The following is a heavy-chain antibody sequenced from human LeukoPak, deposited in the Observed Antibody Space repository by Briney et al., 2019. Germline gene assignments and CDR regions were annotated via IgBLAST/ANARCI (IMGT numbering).Heavy chain of an antibody. Sequence: GGSLRLSCAASGFTFSSYAMSWVRQAPGKGLEWVSAISGSGGSTYYADSVKGRFTISRDNSKKTLYLQMNSLRAEDTAVYYCAKAAANYDILTGYYTYYYDYWGQGTLVTVSS. CDR3: AKAAANYDILTGYYTYYYDY. CDR2: ISGSGGST. J-gene: IGHJ4*02. V-gene: IGHV3-23*01. D-gene: IGHD3-9*01. CDR1: GFTFSSYA.